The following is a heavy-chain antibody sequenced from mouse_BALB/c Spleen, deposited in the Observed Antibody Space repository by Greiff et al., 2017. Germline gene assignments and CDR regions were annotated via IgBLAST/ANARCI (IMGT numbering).Heavy chain of an antibody. Sequence: EVKLVESGGGLVQPGGSLRLSCATSGFTFSDFYMEWVRQPPGKRLEWIAASRNKANDYTTEYSASVKGRFIVSRDTSQSILYLQMNALRAEDTAIYYCARVILRRWYFDVWGAGTTVTVSS. CDR2: SRNKANDYTT. D-gene: IGHD1-1*01. CDR1: GFTFSDFY. CDR3: ARVILRRWYFDV. V-gene: IGHV7-1*02. J-gene: IGHJ1*01.